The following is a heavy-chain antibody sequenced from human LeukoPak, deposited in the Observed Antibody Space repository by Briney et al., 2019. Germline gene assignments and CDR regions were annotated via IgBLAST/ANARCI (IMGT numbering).Heavy chain of an antibody. CDR3: ARSDYGDYVGAFGI. V-gene: IGHV1-18*01. D-gene: IGHD4-17*01. Sequence: ASVKVSCKASGYTFTSYGISWVRQAPGQGLEWMGWISAYNGNTNYAQKLQGRVTMTTDTSTSTAYMELRSLRSDDTAVYYCARSDYGDYVGAFGIWGQGTMVTVSS. J-gene: IGHJ3*02. CDR2: ISAYNGNT. CDR1: GYTFTSYG.